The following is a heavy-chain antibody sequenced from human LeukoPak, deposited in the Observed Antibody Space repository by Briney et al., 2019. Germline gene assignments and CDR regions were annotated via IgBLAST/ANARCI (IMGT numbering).Heavy chain of an antibody. Sequence: GGSLRLSCAASGFTFSSYAMSWVRQAPGKGLEWVSAISGSGGSTYYADSVKGRFTISRDNSKNTLYLQMNSPRAEDTAVYCCAKDSTRVVVVAATPGAYDYWGPGTLVTVSS. D-gene: IGHD2-15*01. CDR2: ISGSGGST. CDR3: AKDSTRVVVVAATPGAYDY. J-gene: IGHJ4*02. V-gene: IGHV3-23*01. CDR1: GFTFSSYA.